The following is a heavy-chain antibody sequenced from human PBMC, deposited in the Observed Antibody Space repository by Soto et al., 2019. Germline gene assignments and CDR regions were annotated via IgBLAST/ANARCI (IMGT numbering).Heavy chain of an antibody. CDR1: GFTFNNYA. Sequence: EVQLLESGGGLVQPGGSLRLSCAASGFTFNNYAMTWVRQAPGKGLEWVSASSGGGDTTSYADSVEGRFTVSSDGSKNTLCLQMGSLRAEDTALYCCAKGRGGSGSRTPRVDFWGQGTLVTVSS. V-gene: IGHV3-23*01. CDR2: SSGGGDTT. D-gene: IGHD3-10*01. CDR3: AKGRGGSGSRTPRVDF. J-gene: IGHJ4*02.